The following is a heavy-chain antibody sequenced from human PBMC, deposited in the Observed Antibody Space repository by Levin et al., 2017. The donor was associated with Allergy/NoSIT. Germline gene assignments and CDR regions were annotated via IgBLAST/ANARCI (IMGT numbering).Heavy chain of an antibody. Sequence: GESLKISCAASGFTFSTYNMHWVRQAPGKGLEWVSSINSSSTYVYYADSVRGRFTISRDNAKNSLFLQMNSLRAEDTAVYCCARAIVMSNYFWSGPPDVWGQGTTVTVSS. CDR1: GFTFSTYN. CDR2: INSSSTYV. J-gene: IGHJ6*02. D-gene: IGHD3-3*01. CDR3: ARAIVMSNYFWSGPPDV. V-gene: IGHV3-21*01.